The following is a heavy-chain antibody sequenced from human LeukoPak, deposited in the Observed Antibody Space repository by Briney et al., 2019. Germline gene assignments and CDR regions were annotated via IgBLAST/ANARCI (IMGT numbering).Heavy chain of an antibody. CDR1: GYSISSGYY. Sequence: KPSETLSLTCTVSGYSISSGYYWGWIRQPPGKGLEWIGSIYHSGSTYYNPSLKSRVTISVDTSKNQFSLKLSSVTAAGTAVYYCAFLGWLQLTRGYWGQGTLVTVSS. V-gene: IGHV4-38-2*02. CDR2: IYHSGST. CDR3: AFLGWLQLTRGY. D-gene: IGHD5-24*01. J-gene: IGHJ4*02.